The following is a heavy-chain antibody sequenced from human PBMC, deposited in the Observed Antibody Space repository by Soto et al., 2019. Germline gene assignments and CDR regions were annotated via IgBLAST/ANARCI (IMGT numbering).Heavy chain of an antibody. V-gene: IGHV3-48*01. J-gene: IGHJ4*02. Sequence: EVQLVESGGGLVQPGGSLRLSCAASGFTLSSSGMHWVRQAPGKGLEWLSYISSGSSTIYYADSVKGRFTISRDNAKNSLYLQRNSLRAEDTAVYYCVRGGAYWSVDYWGQGTLVTVSS. D-gene: IGHD2-8*02. CDR3: VRGGAYWSVDY. CDR2: ISSGSSTI. CDR1: GFTLSSSG.